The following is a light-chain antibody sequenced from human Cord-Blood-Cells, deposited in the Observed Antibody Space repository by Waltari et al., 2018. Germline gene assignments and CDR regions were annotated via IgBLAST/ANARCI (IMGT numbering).Light chain of an antibody. CDR3: CSYAGSYV. CDR2: EVS. J-gene: IGLJ1*01. V-gene: IGLV2-23*02. CDR1: SSDVGSYHL. Sequence: QSALTQPASVSGSPGQSITISCTGTSSDVGSYHLVSWYQQHPGKAPKLMIYEVSQRPSGVSNRFSGSKSGNTASLTISGLQAEDEADYYCCSYAGSYVFGTGTKVTVL.